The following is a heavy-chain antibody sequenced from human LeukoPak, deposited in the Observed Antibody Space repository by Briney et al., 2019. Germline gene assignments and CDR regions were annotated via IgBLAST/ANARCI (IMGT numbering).Heavy chain of an antibody. D-gene: IGHD2-2*01. J-gene: IGHJ4*02. CDR1: GGSISSYY. V-gene: IGHV4-59*01. Sequence: PSETLSLTCTVSGGSISSYYWSWIRQPPGKGLKWIGYIYYSGSTNYNPSLKSRVTISVDTSKNQFSLNLSSVTAADTAVYYCARYCSSTSCYAGGFDYWGQGTLVTVSS. CDR3: ARYCSSTSCYAGGFDY. CDR2: IYYSGST.